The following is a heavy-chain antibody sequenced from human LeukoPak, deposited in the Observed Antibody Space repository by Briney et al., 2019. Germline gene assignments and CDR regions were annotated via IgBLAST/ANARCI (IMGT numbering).Heavy chain of an antibody. CDR1: GFTFSSYA. J-gene: IGHJ4*02. CDR2: ISDDGSNK. D-gene: IGHD3-10*01. Sequence: PGRSLRLSCAASGFTFSSYAMHWVRQAPGKGLEWVAVISDDGSNKYYADSVKGRFTISRDNSKNTLYLQMNSLRAEDTAVYYCARDKKGLEITMVRGVSDYWGQGTLVTVSS. CDR3: ARDKKGLEITMVRGVSDY. V-gene: IGHV3-30-3*01.